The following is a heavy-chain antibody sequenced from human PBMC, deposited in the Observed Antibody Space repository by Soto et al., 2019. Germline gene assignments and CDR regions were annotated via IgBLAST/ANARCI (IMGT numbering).Heavy chain of an antibody. CDR3: ARDLEVPYYDFWSGYPPGVSAYYYGMDV. J-gene: IGHJ6*02. V-gene: IGHV1-18*04. Sequence: ASVKVSCKASGYTFTSYGISWVRQAPGQGLEWMGWISAYNGNTNYAQKLQGRVTMTTDTSTSTAYMELRSLRSDDTAVYYCARDLEVPYYDFWSGYPPGVSAYYYGMDVWGQGTTVTSP. CDR1: GYTFTSYG. D-gene: IGHD3-3*01. CDR2: ISAYNGNT.